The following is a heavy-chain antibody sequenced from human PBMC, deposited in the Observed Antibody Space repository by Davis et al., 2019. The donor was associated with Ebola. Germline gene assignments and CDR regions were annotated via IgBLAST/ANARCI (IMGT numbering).Heavy chain of an antibody. Sequence: AASVKVSCKASGGTFTSYDINWVRQATGQGLEWMGWMNPNSGNTGYARKFQGRVTMTRNTSISTAYMELSSLRSEDTAVYYCARFEGRSYYYGMDVWGQGTTVTVSS. CDR2: MNPNSGNT. J-gene: IGHJ6*01. CDR1: GGTFTSYD. D-gene: IGHD3-16*01. V-gene: IGHV1-8*01. CDR3: ARFEGRSYYYGMDV.